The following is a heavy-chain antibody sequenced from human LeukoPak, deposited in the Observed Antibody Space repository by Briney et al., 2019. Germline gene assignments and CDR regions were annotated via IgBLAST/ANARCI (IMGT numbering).Heavy chain of an antibody. CDR3: ARWVGANLFDY. V-gene: IGHV3-21*01. CDR2: ISSSSSYI. Sequence: GGSLRLSCAAAGFTFSSYSMNWVRQAPGKGLEWVSSISSSSSYIYYADSVKGRFTISRDNAKNSLYLQMNSLRAEDTAVYYCARWVGANLFDYWGQGTLVTVSS. D-gene: IGHD1-26*01. CDR1: GFTFSSYS. J-gene: IGHJ4*02.